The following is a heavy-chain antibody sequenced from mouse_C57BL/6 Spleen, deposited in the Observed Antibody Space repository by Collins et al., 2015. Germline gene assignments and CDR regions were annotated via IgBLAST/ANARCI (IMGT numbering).Heavy chain of an antibody. D-gene: IGHD2-3*01. V-gene: IGHV2-9-1*01. J-gene: IGHJ4*01. CDR2: IWTGGGT. Sequence: QVQLKQSGPGLVQPSQSLSITCTVSGFSLTSYAISWVRQPPGKGLEWLGVIWTGGGTNYNSALKSRLSISKDNSKSQVFLKMNSLQTDDTARYYCARSVYDGYPYAMDYWGQGTSVTVSS. CDR3: ARSVYDGYPYAMDY. CDR1: GFSLTSYA.